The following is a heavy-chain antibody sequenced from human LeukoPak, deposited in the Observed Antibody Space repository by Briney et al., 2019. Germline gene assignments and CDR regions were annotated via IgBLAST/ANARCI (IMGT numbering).Heavy chain of an antibody. V-gene: IGHV3-48*01. CDR2: ISSLSGTI. CDR3: VRDQGGAVSY. J-gene: IGHJ4*02. Sequence: PGGSLRLSCAASGFTFSSYEMNWVRQAPGKGLEWVSYISSLSGTIYYADSVKGRFIISRDNAQNSLFLQMNSLRAEDTAVYYCVRDQGGAVSYWGQGTLVTVSS. CDR1: GFTFSSYE. D-gene: IGHD3-16*01.